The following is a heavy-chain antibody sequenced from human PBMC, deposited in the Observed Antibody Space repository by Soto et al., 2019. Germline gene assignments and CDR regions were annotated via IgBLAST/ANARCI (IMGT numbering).Heavy chain of an antibody. CDR2: ISAYNGNT. CDR1: GYTFTSYG. J-gene: IGHJ6*02. D-gene: IGHD2-8*01. V-gene: IGHV1-18*01. Sequence: QVQLVQSGAEVKKPGASVKVSCKASGYTFTSYGIIWVRQAPGQGLEWMGWISAYNGNTNYAQKLQGRVTMTTDTSTSTAYMELRSLRSDDTAVYYCARAPIVLMVYDHGMDVWGQGTTVTVSS. CDR3: ARAPIVLMVYDHGMDV.